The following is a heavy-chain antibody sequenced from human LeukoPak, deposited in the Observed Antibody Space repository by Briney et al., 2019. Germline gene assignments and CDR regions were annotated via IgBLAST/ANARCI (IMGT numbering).Heavy chain of an antibody. CDR2: IRYDGSNK. CDR3: AKAGMVRGVSPNYYYYYYMDV. J-gene: IGHJ6*03. Sequence: GGSLRLSCAASGFTFSSYGMHWVRQAPGKGLEWVAFIRYDGSNKNYAESVKGRFTISRDNSKNTLYLQMNSLRAEDTAVYYCAKAGMVRGVSPNYYYYYYMDVWGKGTTVTISS. D-gene: IGHD3-10*01. V-gene: IGHV3-30*02. CDR1: GFTFSSYG.